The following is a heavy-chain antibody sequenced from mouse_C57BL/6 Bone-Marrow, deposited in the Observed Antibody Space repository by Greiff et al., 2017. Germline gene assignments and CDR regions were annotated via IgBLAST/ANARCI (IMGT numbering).Heavy chain of an antibody. CDR3: ARPYGSSYWYFDV. CDR1: GYTFTSYG. J-gene: IGHJ1*03. CDR2: IYPRSGNT. V-gene: IGHV1-81*01. Sequence: VQRVESGAELARPGASVKLSCKASGYTFTSYGISWVKQRTGQGLEWIGEIYPRSGNTYYNEKFKGKATLTADKSSSTAYMELRSLTSEDSAVYFCARPYGSSYWYFDVWGTGTTVTVSS. D-gene: IGHD1-1*01.